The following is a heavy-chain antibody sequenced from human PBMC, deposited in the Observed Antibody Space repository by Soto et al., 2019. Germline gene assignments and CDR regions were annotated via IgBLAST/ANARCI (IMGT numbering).Heavy chain of an antibody. V-gene: IGHV4-39*01. D-gene: IGHD3-22*01. CDR1: GGSISSSSYY. CDR2: VYYGGST. CDR3: AGGDYYHSSGYYFYYYTMDV. J-gene: IGHJ6*02. Sequence: SETLSLTCTVSGGSISSSSYYWGWIRQPPGKGLGWIGIVYYGGSTYYNPSLKSRVTISVETSKSQFSLKLSSVTAADTAVYYCAGGDYYHSSGYYFYYYTMDVWGQGTTVTVS.